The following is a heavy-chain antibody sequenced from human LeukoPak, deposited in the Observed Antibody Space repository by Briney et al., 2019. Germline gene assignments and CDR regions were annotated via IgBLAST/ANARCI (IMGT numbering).Heavy chain of an antibody. J-gene: IGHJ4*02. CDR2: IYYSGST. CDR3: ARSELLWFGGVNSGFDY. Sequence: SETLSLTCTVSGGSISSYYWSWIRQPPGKGLEWIGYIYYSGSTNYSPSLKGRVTISVDTSKNQFSLKLSSVTAADTAVYYCARSELLWFGGVNSGFDYWGQGTLVTVSS. D-gene: IGHD3-10*01. V-gene: IGHV4-59*01. CDR1: GGSISSYY.